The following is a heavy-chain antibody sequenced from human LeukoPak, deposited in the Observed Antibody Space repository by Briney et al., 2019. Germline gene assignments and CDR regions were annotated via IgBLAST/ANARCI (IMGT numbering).Heavy chain of an antibody. V-gene: IGHV4-31*03. J-gene: IGHJ3*02. Sequence: PSETLSLTCTVSGGSISSGGYYWSWIRQHPGKGLEWIGYIYYSGSTYYNPSLKSRVTISVDTSKNQFSLKLSSVTAADTAVYYCARDNTIFGVGSVTNNRIDAFDIWGQGTMVTVSS. CDR3: ARDNTIFGVGSVTNNRIDAFDI. CDR1: GGSISSGGYY. D-gene: IGHD3-3*01. CDR2: IYYSGST.